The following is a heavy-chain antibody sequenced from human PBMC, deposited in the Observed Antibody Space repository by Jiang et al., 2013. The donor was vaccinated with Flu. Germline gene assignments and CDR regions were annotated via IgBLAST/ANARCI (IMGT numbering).Heavy chain of an antibody. CDR1: GYTFTSYG. J-gene: IGHJ4*02. V-gene: IGHV1-18*01. CDR3: ARDLLWFGEPPEDY. CDR2: ISAYNGNT. D-gene: IGHD3-10*01. Sequence: KVSCKASGYTFTSYGISWVRQAPGQGLEWTGWISAYNGNTNYAQKLQGRVTMTTDTSTSTAYMELRSLRSDDTAVYYCARDLLWFGEPPEDYWGQGTLVTVSS.